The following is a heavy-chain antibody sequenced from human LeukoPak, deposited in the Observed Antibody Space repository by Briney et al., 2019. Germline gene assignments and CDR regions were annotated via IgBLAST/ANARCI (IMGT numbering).Heavy chain of an antibody. V-gene: IGHV4-4*02. J-gene: IGHJ4*02. D-gene: IGHD4-23*01. CDR2: IYHIGTT. CDR1: GDSIITSHW. CDR3: ASARWDF. Sequence: SETLSLTCAVSGDSIITSHWWSWVRQPPGQGLEWIGEIYHIGTTNYNPSLKSRVSISVDTSRNQFSLTLSSVTAADTAVYYCASARWDFWGQGTLVTVSS.